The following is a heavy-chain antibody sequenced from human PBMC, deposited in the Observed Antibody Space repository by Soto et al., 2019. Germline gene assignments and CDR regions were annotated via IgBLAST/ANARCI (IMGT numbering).Heavy chain of an antibody. V-gene: IGHV3-30-3*01. Sequence: PVGSLRLSCVASGFTFSTYAMQWVRQTPGKGLDWVALISYDGSETDYADSVQGRFTISRDNSKNTLFLQMNSLRAEDTALYYCARPAVAFYYYGMDVWGQGTTVTVSS. CDR3: ARPAVAFYYYGMDV. CDR1: GFTFSTYA. CDR2: ISYDGSET. D-gene: IGHD6-19*01. J-gene: IGHJ6*02.